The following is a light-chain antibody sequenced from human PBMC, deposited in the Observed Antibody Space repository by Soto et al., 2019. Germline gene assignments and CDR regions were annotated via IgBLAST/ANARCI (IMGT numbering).Light chain of an antibody. CDR3: AAWDDSLNGCV. CDR2: SNN. CDR1: SSNIGSNT. Sequence: QSVLTQPPSASGTPGQRVTISCSGSSSNIGSNTVNWYQQLPGTAPKLLIYSNNQRPSGVPDRFSGSKSGTSASLAISGLQSEDEADYDGAAWDDSLNGCVFGGGTQLTVL. V-gene: IGLV1-44*01. J-gene: IGLJ3*02.